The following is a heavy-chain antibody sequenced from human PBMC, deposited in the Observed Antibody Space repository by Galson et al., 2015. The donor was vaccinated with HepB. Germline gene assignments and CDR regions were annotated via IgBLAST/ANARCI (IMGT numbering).Heavy chain of an antibody. J-gene: IGHJ6*02. V-gene: IGHV3-33*08. D-gene: IGHD5/OR15-5a*01. CDR1: GFTFSSYG. CDR3: ARDYSVDYSGTHV. CDR2: IWYDGSNK. Sequence: SLRLSCAASGFTFSSYGMHWVRQAPGKGLEWVAVIWYDGSNKYYADSVKGRFTISRDNSKNTLYLQMNSLRAEDTAVYYCARDYSVDYSGTHVCGQGTPVPVSS.